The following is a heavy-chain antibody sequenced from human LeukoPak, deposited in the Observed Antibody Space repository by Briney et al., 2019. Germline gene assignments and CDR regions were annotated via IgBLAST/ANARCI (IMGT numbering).Heavy chain of an antibody. CDR2: INPNSGGT. CDR1: GYTFTGYY. Sequence: ASVKVSRKASGYTFTGYYVHWVRQAPGQGIEWMGWINPNSGGTNYAQRFQGRVTMTRDTSISTAYMELSRLRSDDTAVYYCAKEGGYCSSGTCYPWWFDPWGQGTLVTVSS. CDR3: AKEGGYCSSGTCYPWWFDP. V-gene: IGHV1-2*02. J-gene: IGHJ5*02. D-gene: IGHD2-15*01.